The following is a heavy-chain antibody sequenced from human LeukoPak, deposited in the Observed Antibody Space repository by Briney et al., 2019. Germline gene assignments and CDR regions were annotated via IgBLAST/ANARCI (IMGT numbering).Heavy chain of an antibody. D-gene: IGHD4-23*01. V-gene: IGHV4-4*07. Sequence: SETLSLTCTVSDGSISYYYWSWIRQPAGKGLEWIGRIYVGGSTNYSPSLKSRVSMSLDKSKSQLSLKLISVSAADTAVYYCARWHMNSQDVWGRGTAVTVS. J-gene: IGHJ6*02. CDR2: IYVGGST. CDR3: ARWHMNSQDV. CDR1: DGSISYYY.